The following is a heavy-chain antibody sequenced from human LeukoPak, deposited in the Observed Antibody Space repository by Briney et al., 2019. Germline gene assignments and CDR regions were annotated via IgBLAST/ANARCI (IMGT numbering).Heavy chain of an antibody. V-gene: IGHV4-34*01. CDR3: ARHEGSYRNWFDP. J-gene: IGHJ5*02. CDR1: GGSFSGYY. CDR2: INHSGST. Sequence: SETLSLTCAVYGGSFSGYYWSWIRQPPGKGLEWIGEINHSGSTNYNPSLKSRVTISVDTSKNQFSLKLSSVTAADTAVYYCARHEGSYRNWFDPWGQGTLVTVSS. D-gene: IGHD1-26*01.